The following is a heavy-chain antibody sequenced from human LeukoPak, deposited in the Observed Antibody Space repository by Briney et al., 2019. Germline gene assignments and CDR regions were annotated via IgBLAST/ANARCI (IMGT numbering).Heavy chain of an antibody. J-gene: IGHJ4*02. V-gene: IGHV3-7*01. Sequence: GGSLRLSCAASGFTFSSYWMSWVRQAPGKGLEWVANIKQDGSEKYYVDSVRGRFTISRDNAKNSLYLQMNSLRAEDTAVYYCARGFTYYYGSGSYEFDYWGQGTLVTVSS. CDR2: IKQDGSEK. CDR1: GFTFSSYW. D-gene: IGHD3-10*01. CDR3: ARGFTYYYGSGSYEFDY.